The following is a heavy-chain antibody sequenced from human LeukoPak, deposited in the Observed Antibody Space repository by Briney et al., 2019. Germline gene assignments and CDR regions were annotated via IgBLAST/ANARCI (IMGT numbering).Heavy chain of an antibody. CDR1: GYSISSGYY. J-gene: IGHJ4*02. V-gene: IGHV4-38-2*02. Sequence: SETLSLTCAVSGYSISSGYYWDWIRPPPGKGLEWIGTVYHSGTTFYNSSLKSRITISVDTSKNQFSMKLSSVTAADTAVYFFARDEPFGVLNFWGQGTLVTVSS. CDR2: VYHSGTT. D-gene: IGHD3-16*01. CDR3: ARDEPFGVLNF.